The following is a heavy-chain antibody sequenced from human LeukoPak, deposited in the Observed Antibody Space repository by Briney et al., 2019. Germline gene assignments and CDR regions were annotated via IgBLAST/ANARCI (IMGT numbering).Heavy chain of an antibody. V-gene: IGHV3-21*01. J-gene: IGHJ4*02. CDR3: ASDRQWLVRGENY. CDR1: GFTFSSYS. Sequence: GGSLRLSCAASGFTFSSYSMNWVRQAPGQGLEWVSSISSSSSYIYYADSVKGRFTISRDNAKNSLYLQMNSLRAEDTAVYYCASDRQWLVRGENYWGQGTLVTVSS. CDR2: ISSSSSYI. D-gene: IGHD6-19*01.